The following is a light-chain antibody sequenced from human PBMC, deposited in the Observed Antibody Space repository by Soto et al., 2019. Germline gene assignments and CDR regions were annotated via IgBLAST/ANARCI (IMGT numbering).Light chain of an antibody. V-gene: IGKV3-15*01. CDR2: DAS. Sequence: EIVLTQSPGTLSLSPVERATLSCRASQSVSSNLAWYQQKPGQAPSLLIYDASTRATGIPARFSGSGSGAEFTLTISSLQSEDFAVYFCLQYKDWPSTFGQGTRLEIK. CDR1: QSVSSN. CDR3: LQYKDWPST. J-gene: IGKJ5*01.